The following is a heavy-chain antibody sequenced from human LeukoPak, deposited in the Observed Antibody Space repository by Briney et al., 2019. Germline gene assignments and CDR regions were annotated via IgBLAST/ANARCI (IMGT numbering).Heavy chain of an antibody. CDR1: GGSVSSTNS. D-gene: IGHD2-21*02. V-gene: IGHV4-4*02. CDR2: IYHSGSA. CDR3: ARVDPPRRLDY. Sequence: PSETLSLTCAVSGGSVSSTNSWSWDRQSPGKGLEWIGEIYHSGSANYNPSLRSRVTMSLDKSKNQFSLKLSSVTAADTAVYYCARVDPPRRLDYWGQGTLVTVSS. J-gene: IGHJ4*02.